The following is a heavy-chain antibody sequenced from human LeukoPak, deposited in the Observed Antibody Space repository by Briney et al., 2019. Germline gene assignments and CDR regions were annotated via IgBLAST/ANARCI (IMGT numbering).Heavy chain of an antibody. D-gene: IGHD3-16*01. CDR2: IYYSGST. J-gene: IGHJ6*03. CDR1: GGSISSYH. CDR3: ARAGGFAGYMDV. V-gene: IGHV4-59*01. Sequence: SETLSLTCTVSGGSISSYHWSWIRQPPGKGLEWIGYIYYSGSTNYNPSLKSRVTISVDTSKNQFSLKLSSVTAADTAVYYCARAGGFAGYMDVWGKGTTVTISS.